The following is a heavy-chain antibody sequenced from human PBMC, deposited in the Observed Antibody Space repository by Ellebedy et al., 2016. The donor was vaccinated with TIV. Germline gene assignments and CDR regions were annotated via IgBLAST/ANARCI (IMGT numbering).Heavy chain of an antibody. CDR2: INPNNGGT. CDR3: TRGPSGGYFDY. Sequence: AASVKVSCKASGYTFIGYYIHWFRQAPGQEFEWMGWINPNNGGTNYAKKFQDRVTMTRDTTISTVYMDLSRLTSDDTDVYYCTRGPSGGYFDYWGQGTLVPVSS. J-gene: IGHJ4*02. D-gene: IGHD3-10*01. CDR1: GYTFIGYY. V-gene: IGHV1-2*02.